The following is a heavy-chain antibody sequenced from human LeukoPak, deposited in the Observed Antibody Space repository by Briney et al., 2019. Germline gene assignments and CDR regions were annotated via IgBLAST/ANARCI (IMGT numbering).Heavy chain of an antibody. CDR2: INHIGST. CDR3: ASGYCSSTSCYAY. D-gene: IGHD2-2*01. J-gene: IGHJ4*02. CDR1: GGSFSGYY. Sequence: PSETLSLTCAVYGGSFSGYYWSWIRQPPGKGLEWIGEINHIGSTNYNPSLKSRATISLDTSKNQFSLKLSSVTAADTAVYYCASGYCSSTSCYAYWGQGTLVTVSS. V-gene: IGHV4-34*01.